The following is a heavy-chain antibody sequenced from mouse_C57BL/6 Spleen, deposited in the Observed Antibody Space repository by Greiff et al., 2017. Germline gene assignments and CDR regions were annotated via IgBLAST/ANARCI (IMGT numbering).Heavy chain of an antibody. CDR3: ARGRWGTSY. V-gene: IGHV1-52*01. Sequence: QVQLKQPGAELVRPGSSVKLSCKASGYTFTSYWMHWVKQRPIQGLEWIGNIDPSDSETHYNQKFKDKATLTVDKSSSTAYMQLSSLTSEDSAVYYCARGRWGTSYWGQGTTLTVSS. CDR1: GYTFTSYW. D-gene: IGHD1-1*02. J-gene: IGHJ2*01. CDR2: IDPSDSET.